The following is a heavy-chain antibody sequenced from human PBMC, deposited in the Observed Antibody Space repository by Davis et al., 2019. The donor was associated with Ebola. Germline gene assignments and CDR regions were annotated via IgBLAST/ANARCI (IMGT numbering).Heavy chain of an antibody. CDR3: ACDGGEIGVVIAATTNFEL. J-gene: IGHJ2*01. V-gene: IGHV3-30*03. D-gene: IGHD2-15*01. CDR2: ISYDGSNK. CDR1: GFIFSSYG. Sequence: SLILSCASPGFIFSSYGMQLVRQAPGKGLGWVSVISYDGSNKYYPDPVKGRFTISRDNYKNTLYLQMNRLRAEDTAVYYWACDGGEIGVVIAATTNFELRGRGTRVTFSS.